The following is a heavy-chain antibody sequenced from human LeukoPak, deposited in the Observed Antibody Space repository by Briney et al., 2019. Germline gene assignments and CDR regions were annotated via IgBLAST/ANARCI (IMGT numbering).Heavy chain of an antibody. CDR2: ISGSGGST. CDR3: ARVGPPLHDDIVVVPAAINY. Sequence: GGSLRLSCAASGFTFSSYAMSWVRQAPGKGLEWVSAISGSGGSTYYADSVKGRFTISRDNSKNTLYLQMNSLRAEDTAVYYCARVGPPLHDDIVVVPAAINYWGQGTLVTVSS. V-gene: IGHV3-23*01. J-gene: IGHJ4*02. CDR1: GFTFSSYA. D-gene: IGHD2-2*02.